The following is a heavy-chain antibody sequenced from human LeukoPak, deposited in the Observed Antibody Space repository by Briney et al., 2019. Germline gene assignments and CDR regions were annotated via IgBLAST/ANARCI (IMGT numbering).Heavy chain of an antibody. V-gene: IGHV4-61*01. CDR1: GGSVSSGNYY. CDR2: IYYSGST. D-gene: IGHD3-22*01. CDR3: ARDPSGYFNY. Sequence: SEILSLTCTVSGGSVSSGNYYWSWIRQPPGKGLEWIGYIYYSGSTNYNPSLKSRVTISVDTSKNQFSLKLSSVAAADTAVYYCARDPSGYFNYWGQGTLATVSS. J-gene: IGHJ4*02.